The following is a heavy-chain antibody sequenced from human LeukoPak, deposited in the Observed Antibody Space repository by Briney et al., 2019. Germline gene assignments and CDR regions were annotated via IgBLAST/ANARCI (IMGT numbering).Heavy chain of an antibody. CDR1: GFTFSSHG. J-gene: IGHJ4*02. CDR3: AKPEPYYDFWSGYLVY. V-gene: IGHV3-23*01. CDR2: VIPSGGTT. Sequence: GGSLRLSCAASGFTFSSHGMNWVRQAPGKGLEWVSGVIPSGGTTYYADSVKGRFTISRDNSKNTMYLQMNSLRAEDTGVYYCAKPEPYYDFWSGYLVYWGQGTLVTVSS. D-gene: IGHD3-3*01.